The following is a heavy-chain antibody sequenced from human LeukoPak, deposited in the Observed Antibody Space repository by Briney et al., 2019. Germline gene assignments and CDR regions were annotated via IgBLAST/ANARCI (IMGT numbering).Heavy chain of an antibody. CDR1: GFAFSNYW. J-gene: IGHJ6*03. CDR3: LAGYYYYYMDV. V-gene: IGHV3-74*01. Sequence: GGSLRLSRAASGFAFSNYWLHWVRQAPGKGLEWVARINTHGSSTNYADSVKGRFTISRDNAKNMLYLQMTSLSAEDTAVYYALAGYYYYYMDVWGKGTTVTVSS. D-gene: IGHD6-13*01. CDR2: INTHGSST.